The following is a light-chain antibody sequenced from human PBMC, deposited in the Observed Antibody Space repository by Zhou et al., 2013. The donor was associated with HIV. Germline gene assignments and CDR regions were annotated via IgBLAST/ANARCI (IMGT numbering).Light chain of an antibody. CDR2: AAS. V-gene: IGKV1-12*01. J-gene: IGKJ3*01. CDR1: QGIYSA. Sequence: IQLTQSPSSLTASVGDRVTITCRASQGIYSALAWYQQKPGKAPKLLIYAASSLQSGVPSRFSGSGSGTDFTLTISSLQPEDFATYYCQQANSFPVTFGPGTKVDIK. CDR3: QQANSFPVT.